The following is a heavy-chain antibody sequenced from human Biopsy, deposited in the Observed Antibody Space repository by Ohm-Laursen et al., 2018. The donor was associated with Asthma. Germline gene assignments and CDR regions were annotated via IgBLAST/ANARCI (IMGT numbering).Heavy chain of an antibody. Sequence: SLRLSCSASGFTFSNYVMSWVRQAPGKGLEWVSSITGGGGFKYYADSVKGRFTISRDKSDNTLYLQMNSLTAGDTTVYHYAKDERAYYGADSKYMRPVSFGDWGQGTVVIVSA. V-gene: IGHV3-23*01. CDR3: AKDERAYYGADSKYMRPVSFGD. CDR2: ITGGGGFK. CDR1: GFTFSNYV. D-gene: IGHD2-21*01. J-gene: IGHJ4*02.